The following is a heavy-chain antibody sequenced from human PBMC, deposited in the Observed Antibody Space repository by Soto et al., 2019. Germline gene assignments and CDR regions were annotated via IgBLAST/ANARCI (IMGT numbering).Heavy chain of an antibody. CDR1: GFIFDDFA. Sequence: GGSLRLSCAASGFIFDDFAMHWVRQAPGKGLEWVSGISWNSGSTDYTASVKGRFIISRDNARNSLYLQMNSLRPEDTALYYCARDTDSDTWNDPFDYWGQGALVTVSS. V-gene: IGHV3-9*01. J-gene: IGHJ4*02. CDR2: ISWNSGST. CDR3: ARDTDSDTWNDPFDY. D-gene: IGHD1-1*01.